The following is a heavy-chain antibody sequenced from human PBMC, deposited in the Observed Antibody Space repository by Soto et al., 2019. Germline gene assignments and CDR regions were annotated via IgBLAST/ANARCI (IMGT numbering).Heavy chain of an antibody. V-gene: IGHV3-30*18. D-gene: IGHD3-3*01. J-gene: IGHJ3*02. CDR3: AKPLGSGYADAFNM. CDR2: ISEDGGKK. Sequence: GGSLRLSCAASGFTFSTYVMHWVRQAPGKGLEWVALISEDGGKKYYADSVKGRFTISRDNYKDLLYLQMNSLRAEDTAVYYCAKPLGSGYADAFNMWGRGTMVTVSS. CDR1: GFTFSTYV.